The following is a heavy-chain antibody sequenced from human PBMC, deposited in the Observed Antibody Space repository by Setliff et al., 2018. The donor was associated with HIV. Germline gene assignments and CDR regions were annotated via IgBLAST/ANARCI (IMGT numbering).Heavy chain of an antibody. V-gene: IGHV4-4*07. D-gene: IGHD2-15*01. CDR1: NASINSYY. CDR2: IYFSGRT. Sequence: SETLSLTCTVSNASINSYYWSWIRQPAGRALEWIGRIYFSGRTNYNPSLKSRIKMSIDTSKNQFSLNLSSVTAADTAIYFCARDPYCSGDGCFRYYQHWGRGTLGTVSS. J-gene: IGHJ1*01. CDR3: ARDPYCSGDGCFRYYQH.